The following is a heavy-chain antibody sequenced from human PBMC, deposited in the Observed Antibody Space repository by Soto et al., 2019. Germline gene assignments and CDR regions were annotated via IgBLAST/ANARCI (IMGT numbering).Heavy chain of an antibody. CDR2: ISYDGSNK. D-gene: IGHD3-3*01. CDR1: GFTFSSYA. J-gene: IGHJ4*02. CDR3: ARGDFGVVISYFDY. V-gene: IGHV3-30-3*01. Sequence: GGSLRLSCAASGFTFSSYAMHWVRQAPGKGLEWVAVISYDGSNKYYADSVKGRFTISRDNSKNTLYLQMNSLRAEDTAVYYCARGDFGVVISYFDYWGQGTLVTVSS.